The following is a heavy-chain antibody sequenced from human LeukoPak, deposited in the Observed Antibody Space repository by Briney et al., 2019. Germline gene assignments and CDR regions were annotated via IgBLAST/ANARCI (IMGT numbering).Heavy chain of an antibody. J-gene: IGHJ4*02. V-gene: IGHV4-34*01. CDR3: ARGGGPLDY. Sequence: SETLSLTCAVYGGSFSGYYWSWIRQPPGKGLEWIGEINHSGSTNYNPSLKSRVTISVDTSKNQFSLKLSSVTAADTAVYYCARGGGPLDYWGQGTLVTVSS. D-gene: IGHD1-26*01. CDR2: INHSGST. CDR1: GGSFSGYY.